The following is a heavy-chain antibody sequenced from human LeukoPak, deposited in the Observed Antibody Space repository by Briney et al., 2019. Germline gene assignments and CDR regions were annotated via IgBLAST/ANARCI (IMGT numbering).Heavy chain of an antibody. J-gene: IGHJ6*03. CDR3: AASGYSYGDYFYYMDV. CDR2: ITSSSSTI. Sequence: PGGSLRLSCAASGFTFKTYSMNWVRQAPGKGLEWVSYITSSSSTIYYADSVKGRFTISRDNAKNSLYLQMNSLRVEDTAVYYCAASGYSYGDYFYYMDVWGKGTTVTVSS. CDR1: GFTFKTYS. D-gene: IGHD5-18*01. V-gene: IGHV3-48*01.